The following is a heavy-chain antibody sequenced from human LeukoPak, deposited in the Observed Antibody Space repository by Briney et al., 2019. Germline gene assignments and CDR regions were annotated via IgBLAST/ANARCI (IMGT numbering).Heavy chain of an antibody. CDR3: AREGSYCVGGDCYAFDF. J-gene: IGHJ4*02. D-gene: IGHD2-21*02. CDR2: MLGGNGNT. V-gene: IGHV1-2*02. Sequence: ASVRVSCKTSGYKFISHYLQWVRQAPGQGPEWVGWMLGGNGNTRYAEKFEGRVTITRDTSTSTAYMDLSRLTSDDTAVYYCAREGSYCVGGDCYAFDFWGQGTLVTVSS. CDR1: GYKFISHY.